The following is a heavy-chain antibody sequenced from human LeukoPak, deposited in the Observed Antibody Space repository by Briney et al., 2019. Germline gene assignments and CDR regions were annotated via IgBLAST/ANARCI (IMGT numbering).Heavy chain of an antibody. Sequence: DSVKVACKASGYTFTSYYIHWVRQAPGQGLEWMGIINPSGGSTSYAQKFQGRVTMTRDTSTSTVYMELSSLRSEDTAVYYCTRDGTHYYDSSGYSGYFDYWGQGTLVTVSS. CDR3: TRDGTHYYDSSGYSGYFDY. V-gene: IGHV1-46*01. D-gene: IGHD3-22*01. CDR1: GYTFTSYY. CDR2: INPSGGST. J-gene: IGHJ4*02.